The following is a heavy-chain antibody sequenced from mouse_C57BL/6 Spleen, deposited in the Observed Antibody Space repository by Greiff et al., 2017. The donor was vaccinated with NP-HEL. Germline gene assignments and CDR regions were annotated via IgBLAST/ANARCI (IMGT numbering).Heavy chain of an antibody. V-gene: IGHV1-80*01. CDR2: IYPGDGDT. CDR1: GYAFSSYW. Sequence: VQLQQSGAELVKPGASVKISCKASGYAFSSYWMNWVKQRPGKGLEWIGQIYPGDGDTNYNGKFKGKATLTADKSSSTAYMQLSSLTSEDSAVYFCARSGDSRGDYFDYWGQGTTLTVSS. J-gene: IGHJ2*01. D-gene: IGHD1-1*01. CDR3: ARSGDSRGDYFDY.